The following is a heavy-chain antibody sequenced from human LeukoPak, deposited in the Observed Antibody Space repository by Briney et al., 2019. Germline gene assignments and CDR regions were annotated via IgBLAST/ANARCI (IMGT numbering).Heavy chain of an antibody. CDR3: TRGIRQSFDL. Sequence: SQTLSLTCVISGDSVSSNSAAWNWIRQSPSRGLEWLGRTYYRSTWYNEYAVSVRGRITINPDTSKNQFSLQLNSVAPEDTAVYYCTRGIRQSFDLWGRGTLVTVSS. V-gene: IGHV6-1*01. D-gene: IGHD5-18*01. CDR1: GDSVSSNSAA. CDR2: TYYRSTWYN. J-gene: IGHJ2*01.